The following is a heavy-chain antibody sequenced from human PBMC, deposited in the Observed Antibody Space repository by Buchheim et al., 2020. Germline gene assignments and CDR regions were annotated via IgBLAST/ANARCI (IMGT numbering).Heavy chain of an antibody. V-gene: IGHV4-59*01. CDR3: ARDFIKDWGFGELSMGLAD. J-gene: IGHJ4*02. Sequence: QVQLQESGPGLVKPSETLSLTCTVSGGSISSYYWSWIRQPPGKGLEWIGYIYYSGSTNYNPSLKSRVTILVETSKNQFSLKLSSVTAADTAVYYCARDFIKDWGFGELSMGLADWGQGTL. D-gene: IGHD3-10*01. CDR1: GGSISSYY. CDR2: IYYSGST.